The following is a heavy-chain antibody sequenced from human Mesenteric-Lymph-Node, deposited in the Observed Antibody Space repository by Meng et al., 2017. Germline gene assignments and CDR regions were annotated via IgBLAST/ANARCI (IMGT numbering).Heavy chain of an antibody. CDR1: GFTFTDYY. V-gene: IGHV3-11*04. Sequence: GAPRLSRAASGFTFTDYYMSWIRQAPGKGLEWLSYISRSDNTAFYADSVEGRFTISRDNVKNSLYLQMNSLRAEDTAVYYCARVSEGSSSPYYFDYWGQGTLVTVSS. CDR2: ISRSDNTA. D-gene: IGHD6-19*01. CDR3: ARVSEGSSSPYYFDY. J-gene: IGHJ4*02.